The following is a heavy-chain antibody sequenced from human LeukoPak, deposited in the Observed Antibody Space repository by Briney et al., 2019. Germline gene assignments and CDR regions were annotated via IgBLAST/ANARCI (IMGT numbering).Heavy chain of an antibody. D-gene: IGHD3-16*01. CDR2: IYPDDSDT. CDR1: GYSFTSYW. J-gene: IGHJ6*03. CDR3: ATRVGTLGGAKDYYYYYMDV. V-gene: IGHV5-51*01. Sequence: HGESLKISCKGSGYSFTSYWIGWVRQMPGKGLEWMGIIYPDDSDTRYSPSFQGQVTISADKSISTAYLQWSSLKASDTAMYYCATRVGTLGGAKDYYYYYMDVWGKGTTVTVSS.